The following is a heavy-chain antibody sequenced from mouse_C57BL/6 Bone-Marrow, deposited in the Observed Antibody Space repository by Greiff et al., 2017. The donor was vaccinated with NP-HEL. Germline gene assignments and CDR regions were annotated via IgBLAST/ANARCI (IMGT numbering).Heavy chain of an antibody. J-gene: IGHJ4*01. V-gene: IGHV5-12*01. D-gene: IGHD1-1*01. CDR1: GFTFSDYY. CDR3: ARHERVEDAMDY. CDR2: ISNGGGST. Sequence: DVQLVESGGGLVQPGGSLKLSCAASGFTFSDYYMYWVRQTPEKRLEWVAYISNGGGSTYYPDTVKGRFTISRDHAKNTLYLQMSRLKSEDTAMYYCARHERVEDAMDYWGQGTSVTVSS.